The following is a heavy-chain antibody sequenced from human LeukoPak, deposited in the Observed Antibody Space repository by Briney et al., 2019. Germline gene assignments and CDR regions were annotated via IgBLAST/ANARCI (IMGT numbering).Heavy chain of an antibody. Sequence: SETLSLTCTVSGGSISSSSYYWGWIRQPPGKGLEWIRSIYYSGSTYYNPSLKSRVTISVDTSKNQFSLKLSSVTAADTAVYYCAREQWHDYWGQGTLVTVSS. V-gene: IGHV4-39*02. CDR2: IYYSGST. CDR1: GGSISSSSYY. CDR3: AREQWHDY. D-gene: IGHD6-19*01. J-gene: IGHJ4*02.